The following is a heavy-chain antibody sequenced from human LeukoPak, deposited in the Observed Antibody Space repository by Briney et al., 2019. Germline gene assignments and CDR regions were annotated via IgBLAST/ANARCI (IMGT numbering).Heavy chain of an antibody. CDR2: MNQDGSDK. Sequence: GGSLRLSCAASGFTFSNVWMNWVRQAPGKGLEWVASMNQDGSDKYYVGSVKGRFTISRDSAKSSLYLQMNSLRAEDTAVYYCASGDLSIWGQGTLVTVSS. V-gene: IGHV3-7*01. J-gene: IGHJ4*02. CDR1: GFTFSNVW. CDR3: ASGDLSI. D-gene: IGHD3-16*02.